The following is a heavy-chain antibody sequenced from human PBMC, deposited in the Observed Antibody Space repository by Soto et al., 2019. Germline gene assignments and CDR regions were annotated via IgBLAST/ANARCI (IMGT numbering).Heavy chain of an antibody. CDR1: GFTFSSYG. Sequence: GSLRLTCSASGFTFSSYGMHWVRQAPGKGLEWVAVISYDGSNKYYADSVKGRFTISRDNSKNTLYLQMNSLRAEDTAVYYCAKDLYYYDSSGHLFDYWGQGTLVTV. CDR3: AKDLYYYDSSGHLFDY. J-gene: IGHJ4*02. D-gene: IGHD3-22*01. CDR2: ISYDGSNK. V-gene: IGHV3-30*18.